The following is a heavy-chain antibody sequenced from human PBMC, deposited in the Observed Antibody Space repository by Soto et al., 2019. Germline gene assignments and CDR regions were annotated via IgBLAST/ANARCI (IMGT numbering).Heavy chain of an antibody. V-gene: IGHV3-7*05. Sequence: GGSLRLSCAASGFTFSTYWMSWVRQAPGKGLERVANIKQDVSEKYYVDSVKGRFTISRDNTKKSLYLQMNSLRAEDTAVYYCASRYLEYCSSASCSAPYDFWGQGTLVTVSS. CDR1: GFTFSTYW. J-gene: IGHJ4*02. D-gene: IGHD2-2*01. CDR3: ASRYLEYCSSASCSAPYDF. CDR2: IKQDVSEK.